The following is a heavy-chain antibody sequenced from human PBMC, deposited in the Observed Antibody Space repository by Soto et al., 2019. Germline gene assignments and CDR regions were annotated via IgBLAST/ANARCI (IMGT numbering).Heavy chain of an antibody. J-gene: IGHJ2*01. CDR2: IYYSGST. CDR3: PRDFHVYSNWYFDL. V-gene: IGHV4-59*01. D-gene: IGHD4-4*01. CDR1: GGSISSYY. Sequence: SETLSLTCTVSGGSISSYYWSWIRQPPGKGLEWIGDIYYSGSTNYNPSLKSRVTISVDTSKNQFSLKLSSVTAADTAVYHCPRDFHVYSNWYFDLWGRGTLVTVSS.